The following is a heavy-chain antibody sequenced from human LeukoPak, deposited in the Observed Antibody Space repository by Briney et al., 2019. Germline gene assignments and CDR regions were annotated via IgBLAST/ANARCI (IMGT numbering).Heavy chain of an antibody. CDR2: IYISGST. CDR1: GASISSGSYY. V-gene: IGHV4-61*02. CDR3: ASGYSYGPNYFDY. Sequence: SETLSLTCTVSGASISSGSYYWNWIRQPAGKVLEWIGLIYISGSTNYNPSLKSRVTISIDTSKTQFSLKLSSVTAADTAVYYCASGYSYGPNYFDYWGQGTLVTVSS. D-gene: IGHD5-18*01. J-gene: IGHJ4*02.